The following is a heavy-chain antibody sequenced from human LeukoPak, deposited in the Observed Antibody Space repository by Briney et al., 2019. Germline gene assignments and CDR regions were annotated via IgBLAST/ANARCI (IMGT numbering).Heavy chain of an antibody. V-gene: IGHV1-18*01. CDR1: GYTFTSYG. Sequence: ASVKVSCKASGYTFTSYGISWVRQAPGQGLEWMGWICAYNGNTNYAQKLQGRVTMTTDTSTSTAYMELRSLRSDDTAVYYCARVDYYDSSGYLYYFDYWGQGTLVTVSS. CDR2: ICAYNGNT. CDR3: ARVDYYDSSGYLYYFDY. J-gene: IGHJ4*02. D-gene: IGHD3-22*01.